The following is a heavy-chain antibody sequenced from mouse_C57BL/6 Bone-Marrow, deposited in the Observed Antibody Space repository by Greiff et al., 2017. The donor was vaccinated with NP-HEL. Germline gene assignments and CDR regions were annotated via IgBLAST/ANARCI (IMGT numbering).Heavy chain of an antibody. CDR2: ISYDGSN. V-gene: IGHV3-6*01. CDR1: GYSITSGYY. D-gene: IGHD1-1*01. CDR3: ARGDTTVVAHWYFDG. J-gene: IGHJ1*03. Sequence: EVKLQESGPGLVKPSQSLSLTCSVTGYSITSGYYWNWIRQFPGNKLEWMGYISYDGSNNYNPSLKNRISITRDTSKNQFFLKLNSVTTEDTATYYCARGDTTVVAHWYFDGWGTGTTVTVSS.